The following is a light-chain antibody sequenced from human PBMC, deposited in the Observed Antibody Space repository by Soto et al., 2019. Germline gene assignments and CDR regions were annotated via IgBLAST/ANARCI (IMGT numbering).Light chain of an antibody. Sequence: QSALTQPASVAGSPGQSITSSCTGTSSDVGGYNHVSWYQHSPGKAPKLILFAVSDRPSGVSHRFSGSKSGNTASLTISGLQADDEADYYCCSDTSLITVVFGGGTKLTVL. CDR1: SSDVGGYNH. CDR3: CSDTSLITVV. CDR2: AVS. V-gene: IGLV2-14*01. J-gene: IGLJ2*01.